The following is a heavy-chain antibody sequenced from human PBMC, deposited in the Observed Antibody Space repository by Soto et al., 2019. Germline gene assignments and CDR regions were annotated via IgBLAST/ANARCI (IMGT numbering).Heavy chain of an antibody. D-gene: IGHD3-10*01. CDR2: IKSKTDGGTT. J-gene: IGHJ4*02. CDR3: TTDSTPITMVRGVIIALDYFDY. CDR1: GFTFSNAS. V-gene: IGHV3-15*07. Sequence: GGSLRLSCAASGFTFSNASMNWVRQAPGKGLEWVGRIKSKTDGGTTDYAAPVKGRFTISRDDSKNTLYLQMNSLKTEDTAVYYCTTDSTPITMVRGVIIALDYFDYWGQGTLVTVSS.